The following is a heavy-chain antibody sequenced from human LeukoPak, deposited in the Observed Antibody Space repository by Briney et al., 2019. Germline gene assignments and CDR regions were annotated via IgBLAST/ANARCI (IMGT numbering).Heavy chain of an antibody. CDR2: ISSSSSYT. D-gene: IGHD3-22*01. CDR3: ARSYDSSGYYIYYYYYYGMDV. V-gene: IGHV3-11*03. CDR1: GFTFSDYY. Sequence: GGSLRLSCAASGFTFSDYYMSWVRQAPGKGLEWVSYISSSSSYTNYADSVKGRFTIYRDKAKNSLYMQMNRLRAEETAVYYCARSYDSSGYYIYYYYYYGMDVWGQGTTVTVSS. J-gene: IGHJ6*02.